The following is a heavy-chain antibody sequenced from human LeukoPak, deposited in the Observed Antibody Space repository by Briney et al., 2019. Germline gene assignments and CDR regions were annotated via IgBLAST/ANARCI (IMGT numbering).Heavy chain of an antibody. Sequence: ASVKVSCKASGYIFTGYYMHWVRQAPGQGLEWMGRINPNNGATNYAQKFQGRVTITGDTSINTAYMELSSLRSDDTAVYYCAREKVRQSGMDVWGQGTTVTVSS. V-gene: IGHV1-2*06. CDR1: GYIFTGYY. CDR3: AREKVRQSGMDV. D-gene: IGHD2-2*01. J-gene: IGHJ6*02. CDR2: INPNNGAT.